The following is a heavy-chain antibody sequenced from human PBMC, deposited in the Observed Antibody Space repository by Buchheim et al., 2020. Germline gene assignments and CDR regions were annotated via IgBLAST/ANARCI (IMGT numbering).Heavy chain of an antibody. CDR2: ISYDGSNK. Sequence: QVQLVESGGGVVQPERSLRLSCAASGFTFSSYAMHWVRQAPGKGLEWVAVISYDGSNKYYADSVKGRFTISRDNSKNTLYLQMNSLRAEETAVYYCAKGRRYCTNGVCLGVFDYWGQGTL. CDR1: GFTFSSYA. V-gene: IGHV3-30-3*01. J-gene: IGHJ4*02. D-gene: IGHD2-8*01. CDR3: AKGRRYCTNGVCLGVFDY.